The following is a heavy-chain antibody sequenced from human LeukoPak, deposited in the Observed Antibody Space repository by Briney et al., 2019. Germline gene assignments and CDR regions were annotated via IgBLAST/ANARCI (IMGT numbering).Heavy chain of an antibody. CDR2: IYYSGGT. V-gene: IGHV4-31*03. J-gene: IGHJ4*02. Sequence: SETLSLTCTVSGGSFSSGFYWSWIRQHPGKGLEWIGYIYYSGGTYHNPSLKSRVSISLDTSKKQFSLKLSSVTVADTAVYYCARAMTSHYFDYWGQGTLVTVSS. CDR1: GGSFSSGFY. D-gene: IGHD2-21*02. CDR3: ARAMTSHYFDY.